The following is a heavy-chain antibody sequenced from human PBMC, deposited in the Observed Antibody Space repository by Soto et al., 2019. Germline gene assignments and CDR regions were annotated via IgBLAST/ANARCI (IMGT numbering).Heavy chain of an antibody. J-gene: IGHJ2*01. CDR2: IYYTGYT. D-gene: IGHD5-18*01. CDR1: GGPSSSSSYY. V-gene: IGHV4-39*01. Sequence: SETLSLTCSVSGGPSSSSSYYWGWIRQAPGKGLEWLATIYYTGYTYHNQSRKSHVTISVDTSKDQFSLELTSVTAADTALYYCARSAIATHWFFELWGRGTLVTVSS. CDR3: ARSAIATHWFFEL.